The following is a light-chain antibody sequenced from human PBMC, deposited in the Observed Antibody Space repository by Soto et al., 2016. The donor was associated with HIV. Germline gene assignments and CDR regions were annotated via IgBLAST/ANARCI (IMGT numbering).Light chain of an antibody. J-gene: IGKJ2*01. Sequence: DIQMTQFPSTLSASIGDRVTITCRASQSVSVWLAWYQQKPGKAPNLLIFKTSTLEIGVPSRFSGSGSGTDFTLTISSLQPEDFATYYCQQSYSTRMYTFGQGTKVEIK. CDR2: KTS. V-gene: IGKV1-5*03. CDR3: QQSYSTRMYT. CDR1: QSVSVW.